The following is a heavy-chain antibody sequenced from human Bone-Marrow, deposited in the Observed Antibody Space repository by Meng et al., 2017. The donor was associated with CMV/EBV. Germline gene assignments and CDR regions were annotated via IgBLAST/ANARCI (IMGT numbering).Heavy chain of an antibody. D-gene: IGHD2-15*01. V-gene: IGHV1-69*04. J-gene: IGHJ6*01. Sequence: SVKVSCKASGGTFSSYTISWVRQAPGQGLEWMGRIIPILGIANYAQKFQGRVTITADKSTSTAYMELSSLRSEDTAVYYCARELGVVAALYVMDVWGQGTTVTVSS. CDR3: ARELGVVAALYVMDV. CDR2: IIPILGIA. CDR1: GGTFSSYT.